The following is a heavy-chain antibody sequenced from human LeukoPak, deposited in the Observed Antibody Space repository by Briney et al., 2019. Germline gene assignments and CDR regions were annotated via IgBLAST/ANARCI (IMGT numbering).Heavy chain of an antibody. D-gene: IGHD6-19*01. J-gene: IGHJ3*02. CDR1: GFTFSSYA. CDR3: ARRYSSGWYGGEGAFDI. Sequence: GGSLRLSCAASGFTFSSYAMHWVRQAPGKGLEWVAVISYDGSNKYYADSVKGRFTISRDNSKNMLYLQMNSLRAEDTAVYYCARRYSSGWYGGEGAFDIWGQGTMVTVSS. CDR2: ISYDGSNK. V-gene: IGHV3-30*04.